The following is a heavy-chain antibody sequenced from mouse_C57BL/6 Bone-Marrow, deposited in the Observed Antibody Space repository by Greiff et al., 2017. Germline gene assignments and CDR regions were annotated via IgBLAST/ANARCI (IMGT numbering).Heavy chain of an antibody. CDR3: AKKEDYYGTSWYFDV. Sequence: QVQLQQSGPGLVQPSQSLSITCTVSGFSLTSYGVHWVRQSPGKGLEWLGVIWRGGSTDYNAAFMSRLSITKDNSKSQVFFKMNSLQADDTAIYYCAKKEDYYGTSWYFDVWGTGTTVTVSS. CDR1: GFSLTSYG. CDR2: IWRGGST. D-gene: IGHD1-1*01. V-gene: IGHV2-5*01. J-gene: IGHJ1*03.